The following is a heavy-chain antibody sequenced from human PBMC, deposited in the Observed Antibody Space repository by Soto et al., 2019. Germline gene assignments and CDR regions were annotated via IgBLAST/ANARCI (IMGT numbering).Heavy chain of an antibody. V-gene: IGHV3-23*01. CDR1: GFTFRTYG. CDR2: ISGSGGGT. J-gene: IGHJ3*02. CDR3: AEGGILLWREDAFDI. D-gene: IGHD5-18*01. Sequence: EVQLLESGGGLVQPGGSLRLSCAASGFTFRTYGMSWVRQAPGRGLEWVSAISGSGGGTYYADSVEGRFTISRDNSKNTMYLQMNSLRAEDTAVYYCAEGGILLWREDAFDIWGQGTMVTVSS.